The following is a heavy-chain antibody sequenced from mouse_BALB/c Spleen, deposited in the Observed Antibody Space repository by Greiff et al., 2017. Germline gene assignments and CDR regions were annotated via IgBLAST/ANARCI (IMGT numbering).Heavy chain of an antibody. Sequence: EVHLVESGGDLVKPGGSLKLSCAASGFTFSSYGMSWVRQTPDKRLEWVATISSGGSYTYYPDSVKGRFTISRDNAKNTLYLQMSSLKSEDTAMYYCARHRDGNPWFAYWGQGTLVTVSA. CDR1: GFTFSSYG. CDR2: ISSGGSYT. D-gene: IGHD2-1*01. V-gene: IGHV5-6*01. CDR3: ARHRDGNPWFAY. J-gene: IGHJ3*01.